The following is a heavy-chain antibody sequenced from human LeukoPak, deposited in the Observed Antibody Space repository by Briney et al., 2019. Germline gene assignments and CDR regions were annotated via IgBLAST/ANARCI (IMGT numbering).Heavy chain of an antibody. CDR3: ARGSIVGATPAFDI. Sequence: SETLSLTCAIYGGSFSDYKWSWIRQPPGKGPEWLGQINHSGVVDLNLSLKSRVTISIDTSKKEISLKVYSVTAADTAVYYCARGSIVGATPAFDIWGQGTMVTVSS. V-gene: IGHV4-34*01. CDR2: INHSGVV. CDR1: GGSFSDYK. J-gene: IGHJ3*02. D-gene: IGHD1-26*01.